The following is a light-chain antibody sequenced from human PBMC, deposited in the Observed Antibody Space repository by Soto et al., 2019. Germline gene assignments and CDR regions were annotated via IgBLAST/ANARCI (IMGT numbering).Light chain of an antibody. Sequence: EIVMTQSPATLSVSPGERATLSCRASQSVNINLAWYQQKPGQAPRLLIYGASTRATGIPARFSGSGSGTDFTLAISSLQSEDFAVYFCQQYNSWSTFGQGTKVEIK. V-gene: IGKV3D-15*01. CDR3: QQYNSWST. CDR2: GAS. J-gene: IGKJ1*01. CDR1: QSVNIN.